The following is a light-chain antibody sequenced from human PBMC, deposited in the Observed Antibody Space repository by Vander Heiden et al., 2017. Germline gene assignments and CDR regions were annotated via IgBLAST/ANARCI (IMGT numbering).Light chain of an antibody. CDR3: QQYYRSPLT. CDR2: GAS. J-gene: IGKJ4*01. Sequence: EIVLTHSPDTLSLSPGESATPSCRATQSVSSSYLAWYQQKPGQSPRLLIYGASSRAAGIPDRFSGSGSGTDFALTISRLEPEDFAVYFCQQYYRSPLTFGGGTKVEIK. V-gene: IGKV3-20*01. CDR1: QSVSSSY.